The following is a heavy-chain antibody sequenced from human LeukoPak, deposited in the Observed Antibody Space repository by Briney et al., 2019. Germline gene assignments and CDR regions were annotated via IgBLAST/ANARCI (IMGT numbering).Heavy chain of an antibody. CDR1: GGSFSGYY. CDR2: INHSGST. Sequence: SETLSLTCAVYGGSFSGYYWSWIRQPPGKGLEWIGEINHSGSTNYNPSLKSRVTISVDTSKNQFSLKLSSVTAADTAVYYCARLPRITIFGVVTQNVYYYYYMDVWGKGTTVTVSS. D-gene: IGHD3-3*01. J-gene: IGHJ6*03. CDR3: ARLPRITIFGVVTQNVYYYYYMDV. V-gene: IGHV4-34*01.